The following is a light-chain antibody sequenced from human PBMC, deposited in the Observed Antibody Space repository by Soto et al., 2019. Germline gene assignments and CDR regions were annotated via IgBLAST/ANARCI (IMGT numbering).Light chain of an antibody. V-gene: IGLV1-44*01. CDR1: SSNIGSNT. J-gene: IGLJ2*01. CDR2: SNN. Sequence: QAVVTQPPSASGTPGQRVTISCSGSSSNIGSNTVNWHQQLPGTAPKLLIYSNNQRPSGVPDRFSGSKSGTSASLAISGLQSEEEADYYCAAWDDSLNGVVFGGGTKLTVL. CDR3: AAWDDSLNGVV.